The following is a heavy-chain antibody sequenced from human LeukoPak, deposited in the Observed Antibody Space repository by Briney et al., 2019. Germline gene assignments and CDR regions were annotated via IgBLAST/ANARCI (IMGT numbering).Heavy chain of an antibody. J-gene: IGHJ4*02. CDR2: IIPILGIA. CDR3: ARDGSGRHYYGSGSPPDY. Sequence: SSVKVSCKASGGTFSSYTISWVRQAPGQGLEWMGRIIPILGIANYAQKFQGRVTITTDESTSTAYMELSSLRSEDTAVYYCARDGSGRHYYGSGSPPDYWGQGTLVTVSS. V-gene: IGHV1-69*16. D-gene: IGHD3-10*01. CDR1: GGTFSSYT.